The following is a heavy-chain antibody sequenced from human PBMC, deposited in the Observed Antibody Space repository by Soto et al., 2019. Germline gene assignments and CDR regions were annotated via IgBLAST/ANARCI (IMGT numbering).Heavy chain of an antibody. D-gene: IGHD2-2*02. CDR3: VRKIGYDAISIVVVPAAIDYYGMDV. CDR2: IKCDGSEK. J-gene: IGHJ6*02. V-gene: IGHV3-7*03. Sequence: LRLSCAASGFTFSSSWMHWVCQAPEKGLEWVADIKCDGSEKYYVDSVKGRLTISRDNAKNSLYLQVNSLRAEDMTVYYCVRKIGYDAISIVVVPAAIDYYGMDVWGQGTTVTVSS. CDR1: GFTFSSSW.